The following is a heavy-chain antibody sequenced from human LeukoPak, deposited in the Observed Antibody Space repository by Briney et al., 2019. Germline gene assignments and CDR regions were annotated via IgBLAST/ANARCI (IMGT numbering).Heavy chain of an antibody. V-gene: IGHV3-30-3*01. CDR1: GFTFSSYA. CDR2: ISYDGSNK. D-gene: IGHD6-13*01. CDR3: AREELIAAATFDY. Sequence: PGGSLRLSCAASGFTFSSYAMHWVRQAPGKGLEWVAVISYDGSNKYYADSVKGRFTISRDNSKNTLYLQMSSLRAEDTAVYYCAREELIAAATFDYWGQGTLVTVSS. J-gene: IGHJ4*02.